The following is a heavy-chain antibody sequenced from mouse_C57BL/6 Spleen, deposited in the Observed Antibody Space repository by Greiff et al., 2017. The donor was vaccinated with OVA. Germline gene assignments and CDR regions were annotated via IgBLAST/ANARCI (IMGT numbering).Heavy chain of an antibody. D-gene: IGHD1-1*01. V-gene: IGHV5-9*01. CDR1: GFTFSSYT. Sequence: EVQRVESGGGLVKPGGSLKLSCAASGFTFSSYTMSWVRQTPEKRLEWVATISGGGGNTYYPDSVKGRFTISRDNAKNTLYLQMSSLRSEDTALYYCARHRGSFFAYWGQGTLVTVSA. J-gene: IGHJ3*01. CDR2: ISGGGGNT. CDR3: ARHRGSFFAY.